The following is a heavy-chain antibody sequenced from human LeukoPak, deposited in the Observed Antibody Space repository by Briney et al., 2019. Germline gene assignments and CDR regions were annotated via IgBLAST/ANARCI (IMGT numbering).Heavy chain of an antibody. D-gene: IGHD3-10*01. Sequence: PSETLSLTCTVSGGSISSSSYYWGWIRQPPGKGLEWIGSIYYSGSTYYNPSLKSRVTISVDTSKNQFSLKLSSVTAADTAVYYCARQTYYYGSGSPSDSTFDYWSQGTLVTVSS. CDR3: ARQTYYYGSGSPSDSTFDY. V-gene: IGHV4-39*07. J-gene: IGHJ4*02. CDR1: GGSISSSSYY. CDR2: IYYSGST.